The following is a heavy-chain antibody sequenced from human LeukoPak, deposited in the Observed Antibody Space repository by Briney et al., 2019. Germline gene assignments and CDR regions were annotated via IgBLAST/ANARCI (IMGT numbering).Heavy chain of an antibody. D-gene: IGHD2-21*02. CDR1: DDSITIYY. Sequence: SETLSLTCTVSDDSITIYYWTWIRQPPGKGLEWIGYIDHTGSTNYNPSLKSRVTISVDTSKNQFSLKLSSVTAADTAVYYCAKDFVVVPGNVNYFDYWGQGTLVTVSS. CDR2: IDHTGST. J-gene: IGHJ4*02. CDR3: AKDFVVVPGNVNYFDY. V-gene: IGHV4-59*01.